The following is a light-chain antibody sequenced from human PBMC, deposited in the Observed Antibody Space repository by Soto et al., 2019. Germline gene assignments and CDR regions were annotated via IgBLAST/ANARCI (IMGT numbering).Light chain of an antibody. CDR3: LLFYGGSSL. CDR2: DIR. Sequence: QAVVTQEPSLTVSPGGTVTLTCGSSTGTVTSGHFPYWFQQKPGQAPRTLISDIRKGLSGTPARFSGSLLGDKAALTLSGARPEDEADYYCLLFYGGSSLFGPGTKLTVL. V-gene: IGLV7-46*01. CDR1: TGTVTSGHF. J-gene: IGLJ1*01.